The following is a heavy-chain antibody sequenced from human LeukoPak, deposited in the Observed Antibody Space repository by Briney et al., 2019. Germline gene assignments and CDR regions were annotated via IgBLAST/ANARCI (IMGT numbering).Heavy chain of an antibody. D-gene: IGHD6-25*01. Sequence: ASVKVSCEASGGTFSSYAISWVRQAPGQGLEWMGRIIPIFGTANYAQKFQSRVTITTDESTSTAYMELSSLRSEDTAVYYCAREAAMGYYYYMDVWGKGTTVTVSS. CDR3: AREAAMGYYYYMDV. CDR1: GGTFSSYA. V-gene: IGHV1-69*05. J-gene: IGHJ6*03. CDR2: IIPIFGTA.